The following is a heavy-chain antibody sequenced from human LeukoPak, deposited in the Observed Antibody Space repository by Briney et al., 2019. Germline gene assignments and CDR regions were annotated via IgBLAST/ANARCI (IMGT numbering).Heavy chain of an antibody. D-gene: IGHD3-16*02. V-gene: IGHV3-7*01. CDR2: IKQDGSEK. CDR3: ARVGGRYSPLGY. CDR1: GFTFSSYW. Sequence: GGSLRLSCAASGFTFSSYWMSWVRQAPGKGLEWWANIKQDGSEKYYVDSVKGRFTSSRDNDKNSLFLQMTSLRAEDTAVYYCARVGGRYSPLGYWGQGTLDTVS. J-gene: IGHJ1*01.